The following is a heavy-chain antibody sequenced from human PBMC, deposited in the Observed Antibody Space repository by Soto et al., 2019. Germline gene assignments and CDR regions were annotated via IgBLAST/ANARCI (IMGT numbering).Heavy chain of an antibody. CDR2: IIPIFGTA. J-gene: IGHJ3*02. CDR1: GGTFSSYA. CDR3: ARGSYYYDSSGYLGDAFDM. D-gene: IGHD3-22*01. V-gene: IGHV1-69*13. Sequence: GASVKVSCKASGGTFSSYAISWVRQAPGQGLEWMGGIIPIFGTANYAQKFQGRVTITADESTSTAYMELSSLRSEDTAVYYCARGSYYYDSSGYLGDAFDMWGRGTMVTV.